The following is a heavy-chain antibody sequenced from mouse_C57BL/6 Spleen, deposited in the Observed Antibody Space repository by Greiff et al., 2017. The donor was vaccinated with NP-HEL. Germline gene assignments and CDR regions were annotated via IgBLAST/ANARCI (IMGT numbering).Heavy chain of an antibody. Sequence: VKLVESGAELVRPGASVTLSCKASGYTFTDYEMHWVKQTPVHGLEWIGAIDPETGGTAYNQKFKGKAILTADKSSSTAYMELRSLTSEDSAVYYCARSIYYDYAWFAYWGQGTLVTVSA. J-gene: IGHJ3*01. CDR3: ARSIYYDYAWFAY. CDR2: IDPETGGT. D-gene: IGHD2-4*01. CDR1: GYTFTDYE. V-gene: IGHV1-15*01.